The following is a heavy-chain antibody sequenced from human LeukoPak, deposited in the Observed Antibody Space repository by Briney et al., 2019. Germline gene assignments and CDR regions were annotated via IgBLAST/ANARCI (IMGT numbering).Heavy chain of an antibody. D-gene: IGHD6-13*01. CDR1: GFTFSSYA. V-gene: IGHV3-23*01. CDR3: AKGGLAVAGAIDY. J-gene: IGHJ4*02. CDR2: ISGISSNT. Sequence: GGSLRLSCAASGFTFSSYAMSSVRQAPGKGLEWVSFISGISSNTYYADSVKGRFTFSRDSSKNTLYLEMNSLRAEDTAVYYCAKGGLAVAGAIDYWGQGTLVTVSS.